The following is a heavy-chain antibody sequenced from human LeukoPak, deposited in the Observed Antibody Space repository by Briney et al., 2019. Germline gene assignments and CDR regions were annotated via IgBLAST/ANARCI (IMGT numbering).Heavy chain of an antibody. V-gene: IGHV3-30*03. CDR2: ISYDGSNK. CDR3: AAWDY. CDR1: GFTFSSYG. Sequence: PGRSLRLSCAASGFTFSSYGMHWVRQAPGKGLEWVAVISYDGSNKYYADSVKGRFTISRDNSKNTLYLQMNGLRAEDTAVYYCAAWDYWGQGTLVTVSS. J-gene: IGHJ4*02.